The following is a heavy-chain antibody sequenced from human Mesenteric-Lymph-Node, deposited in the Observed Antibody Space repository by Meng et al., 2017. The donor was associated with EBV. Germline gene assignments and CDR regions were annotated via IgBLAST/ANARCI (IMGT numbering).Heavy chain of an antibody. J-gene: IGHJ4*02. D-gene: IGHD6-19*01. CDR2: IRPNSGAT. Sequence: QVQLVQSGAEVKKPXASVKVSCKTSGHTFNDYYIHWVRQAPGRGLEWMGRIRPNSGATHYAQTFQDRVTMTRDTSISAVYMELSYLKSDDTAIYFCARDGVEPVAADWGQGTLVTVSS. CDR3: ARDGVEPVAAD. CDR1: GHTFNDYY. V-gene: IGHV1-2*06.